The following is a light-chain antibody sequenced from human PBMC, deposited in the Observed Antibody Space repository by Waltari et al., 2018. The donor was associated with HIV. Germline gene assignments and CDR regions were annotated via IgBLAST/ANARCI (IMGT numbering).Light chain of an antibody. CDR1: SSNVQINS. Sequence: QSVLTQPLSVSGAPGQRVEISCSGSSSNVQINSVYWYQPFPGTAPNLVQHEGYHRPSGVPDRCSGSKSGSSASLVISVLHSDDEADYYCACWDDSLPGPVFGTGTTVTVL. J-gene: IGLJ1*01. V-gene: IGLV1-44*01. CDR2: EGY. CDR3: ACWDDSLPGPV.